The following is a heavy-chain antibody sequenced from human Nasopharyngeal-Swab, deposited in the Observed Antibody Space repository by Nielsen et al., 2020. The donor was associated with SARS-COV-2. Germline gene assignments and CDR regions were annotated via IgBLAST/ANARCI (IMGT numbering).Heavy chain of an antibody. CDR1: GFTFSSYS. J-gene: IGHJ6*02. CDR3: AREVERFLECVQSVMDV. V-gene: IGHV3-21*01. D-gene: IGHD3-3*01. Sequence: GESLKISCAASGFTFSSYSMNWVRQAPGKGPEWVSSISSSSSYIYYADSVKGRFTISRDNAKNSLYLQMNSLRAEDTAVYYCAREVERFLECVQSVMDVWGQGSTVTVSS. CDR2: ISSSSSYI.